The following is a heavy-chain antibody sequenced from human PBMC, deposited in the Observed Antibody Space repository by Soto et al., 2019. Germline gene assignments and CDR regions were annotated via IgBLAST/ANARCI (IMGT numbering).Heavy chain of an antibody. Sequence: EVQLLESGGGLVQPGGSLRPSCAASGFTFSTYAMSWVRRAPGKGLEWVPSISGSGGNTYYAGSVKGRFTISRDNSKNTLYLRINSLSAEDTAVYYCAEGSTFSSRLPDYWGQGTLVTVFS. CDR2: ISGSGGNT. V-gene: IGHV3-23*01. CDR3: AEGSTFSSRLPDY. CDR1: GFTFSTYA. J-gene: IGHJ4*02. D-gene: IGHD2-15*01.